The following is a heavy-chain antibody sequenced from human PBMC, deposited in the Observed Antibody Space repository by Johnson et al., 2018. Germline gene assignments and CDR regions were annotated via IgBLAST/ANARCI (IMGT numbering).Heavy chain of an antibody. CDR3: VREAYDFWSGFYMRGLDYYYGMDV. D-gene: IGHD3-3*01. CDR2: IFANGST. J-gene: IGHJ6*02. V-gene: IGHV4-4*07. Sequence: QVQLQESGPGLVKPSETLSLTCSVSGASISNYCWSWIRQPAGRGLEWIGRIFANGSTNYSPSLKSRVCMSIDTPKNQCSLKQNSVTAADTAVYYCVREAYDFWSGFYMRGLDYYYGMDVWGQGTTVTVSS. CDR1: GASISNYC.